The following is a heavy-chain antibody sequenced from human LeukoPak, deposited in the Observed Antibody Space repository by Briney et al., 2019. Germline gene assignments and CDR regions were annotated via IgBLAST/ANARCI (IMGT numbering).Heavy chain of an antibody. J-gene: IGHJ4*02. CDR1: GFTFSTYF. V-gene: IGHV3-74*01. CDR2: INGDGIST. D-gene: IGHD4-17*01. CDR3: AREHYGLDY. Sequence: GGSLRLSCAASGFTFSTYFMHWVRQAPGKGLVWVSRINGDGISTTYADSVMGRFTISRDNAKNTLYLQMNSLRAEDTAVYYCAREHYGLDYWGQGTLVTVSS.